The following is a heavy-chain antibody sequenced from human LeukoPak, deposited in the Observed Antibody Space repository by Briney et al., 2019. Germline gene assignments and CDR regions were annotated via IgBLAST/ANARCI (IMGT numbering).Heavy chain of an antibody. CDR1: GGSFSGYY. V-gene: IGHV4-34*01. Sequence: SETLSLTCAVYGGSFSGYYWSWIRQPPGKGLEWIGEINHSGSTNYNPSLKSRVTMSVDTSKNQFSLKLSSVTAADTAVYYCASRFWSGPYYWGQGTLVTVSS. CDR3: ASRFWSGPYY. D-gene: IGHD3-3*01. CDR2: INHSGST. J-gene: IGHJ4*02.